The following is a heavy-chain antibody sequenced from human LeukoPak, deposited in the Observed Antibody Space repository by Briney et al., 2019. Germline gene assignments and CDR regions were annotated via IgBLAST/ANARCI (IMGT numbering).Heavy chain of an antibody. D-gene: IGHD4-17*01. V-gene: IGHV1-18*04. Sequence: ASVKVSCKASGYTFTGYYMHWVRQAPGQGLEWMGWISAYNGNTNYAQKLQGRVTMTTDTSTSTAYMELRSLRSDDTAVYYCARDLMTTVTTGDFDYWGQGTLVTVSS. CDR1: GYTFTGYY. CDR2: ISAYNGNT. J-gene: IGHJ4*02. CDR3: ARDLMTTVTTGDFDY.